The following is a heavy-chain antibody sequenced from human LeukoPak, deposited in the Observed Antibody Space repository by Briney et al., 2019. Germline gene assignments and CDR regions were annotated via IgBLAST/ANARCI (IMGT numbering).Heavy chain of an antibody. CDR3: ARAAGDTSSWNSYFDY. J-gene: IGHJ4*02. CDR1: GFTFSSYE. Sequence: GGSLRLSCVASGFTFSSYEMNWVRQAPGKGLEWVSHISSSGSSIYYADSVKGRFTVSRDNAKNSLYLQMNSLRAEDTALYYCARAAGDTSSWNSYFDYWGQGTLVTVSS. D-gene: IGHD6-13*01. CDR2: ISSSGSSI. V-gene: IGHV3-48*03.